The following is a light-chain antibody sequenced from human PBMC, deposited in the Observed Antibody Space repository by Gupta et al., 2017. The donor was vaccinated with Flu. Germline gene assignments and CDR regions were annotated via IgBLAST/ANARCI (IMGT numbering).Light chain of an antibody. Sequence: PATLSGSPGERVTLYCRASQSIGRSLAWYQQKPGQAPSLLISGASTRAAGISDRFSGSGFGTEFTLTVSSRQSEDFAVYYCLQYYRWPRTFGQGTKVEIK. V-gene: IGKV3-15*01. CDR2: GAS. J-gene: IGKJ1*01. CDR3: LQYYRWPRT. CDR1: QSIGRS.